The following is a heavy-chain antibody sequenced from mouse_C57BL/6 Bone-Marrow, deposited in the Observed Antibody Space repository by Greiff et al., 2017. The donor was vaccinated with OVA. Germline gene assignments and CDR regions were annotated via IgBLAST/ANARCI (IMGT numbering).Heavy chain of an antibody. CDR3: TDYYGSSYGY. D-gene: IGHD1-1*01. V-gene: IGHV6-3*01. CDR1: GFTFSNYW. Sequence: EVQLVESGGGLVQPGGSMKLSCVASGFTFSNYWMNWVRQSPEKGLEWVAQIRLKSDNYATHYAESVKGRFTISRDDSKSSVYLQMNNLRAEDTGIYYCTDYYGSSYGYWGQGTTLTVSS. J-gene: IGHJ2*01. CDR2: IRLKSDNYAT.